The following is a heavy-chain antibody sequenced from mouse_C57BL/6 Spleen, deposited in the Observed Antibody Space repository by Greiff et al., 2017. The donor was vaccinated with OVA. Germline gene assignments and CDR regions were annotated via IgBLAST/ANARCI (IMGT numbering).Heavy chain of an antibody. CDR2: IDPEDGET. CDR1: GFKIKGYF. CDR3: ARTGSSLFDY. Sequence: VHVKQSGAELLKAGASVQLSFTTSGFKIKGYFMHWVEQRNEQGLEWIGRIDPEDGETKYAPKFQGKATITADTSSNTAYLQLSSLTSEDTAVYYCARTGSSLFDYWGQGTTLTVSS. D-gene: IGHD1-1*01. J-gene: IGHJ2*01. V-gene: IGHV14-2*01.